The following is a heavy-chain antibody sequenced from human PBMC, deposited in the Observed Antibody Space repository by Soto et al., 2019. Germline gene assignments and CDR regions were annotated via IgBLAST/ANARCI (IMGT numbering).Heavy chain of an antibody. CDR1: GFTFSGSA. CDR3: TTVTAPQDY. Sequence: EVQLVESGGVLVQPGGSLKLSCAASGFTFSGSAMHWVRQASGKGLEWVGRIRSKANSYATAYAASVKGRFTISRDDSKNTAYLQMNSLKTEDTAVYYCTTVTAPQDYWGQGTLVTVSS. D-gene: IGHD2-15*01. CDR2: IRSKANSYAT. V-gene: IGHV3-73*02. J-gene: IGHJ4*02.